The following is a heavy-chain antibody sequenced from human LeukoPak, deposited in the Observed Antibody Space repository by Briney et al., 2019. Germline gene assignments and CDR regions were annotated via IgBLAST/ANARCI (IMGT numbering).Heavy chain of an antibody. V-gene: IGHV3-23*01. Sequence: PGGSLRLSCAASGFTFSDYAMIWVRQAPGKGLEWVSAISGSGTSTYYADSVKGRFTISRDKSKNTLYLQMNSLRAEDRAVYYCAKVSSSWYYFDYWGQGILGTVSS. D-gene: IGHD6-13*01. J-gene: IGHJ4*02. CDR3: AKVSSSWYYFDY. CDR1: GFTFSDYA. CDR2: ISGSGTST.